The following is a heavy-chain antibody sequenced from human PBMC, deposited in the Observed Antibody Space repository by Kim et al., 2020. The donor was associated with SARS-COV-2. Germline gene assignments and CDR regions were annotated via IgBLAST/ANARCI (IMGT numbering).Heavy chain of an antibody. CDR3: ARDRSGSYYLNLGFAFDI. CDR2: INPNSGGT. CDR1: GYTFTGYY. D-gene: IGHD1-26*01. V-gene: IGHV1-2*02. J-gene: IGHJ3*02. Sequence: ASVKVSCKASGYTFTGYYMHWVRQAPGQGLEWMGWINPNSGGTNYAQKFQGRVTMTRDTSISTAYMELSRLRSDDTAVYYCARDRSGSYYLNLGFAFDIWGQGTMVTVSS.